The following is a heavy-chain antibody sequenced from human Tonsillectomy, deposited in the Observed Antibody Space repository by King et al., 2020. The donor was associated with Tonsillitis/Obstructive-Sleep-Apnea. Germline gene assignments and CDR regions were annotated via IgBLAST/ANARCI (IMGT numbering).Heavy chain of an antibody. J-gene: IGHJ5*02. V-gene: IGHV4-39*01. CDR1: GGSVSGSTSY. CDR3: ARHELGLSGNWFDP. CDR2: IFYTGST. D-gene: IGHD7-27*01. Sequence: QLQESGPGLVKPSETLSLTCTVSGGSVSGSTSYWGWIRQPPGKGLEWIGTIFYTGSTYYNPSLKSRVTISVDTSKNQFSLKVTSETAADTALYYCARHELGLSGNWFDPWGQGTLVTVSS.